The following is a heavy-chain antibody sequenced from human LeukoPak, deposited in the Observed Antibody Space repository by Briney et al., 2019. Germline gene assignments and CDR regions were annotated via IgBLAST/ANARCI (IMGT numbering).Heavy chain of an antibody. J-gene: IGHJ5*02. V-gene: IGHV4-38-2*02. CDR1: GDSISSGYY. Sequence: SETLSLTCTVSGDSISSGYYWGWIRQPPGKGLEWIGSIYHSGSTHYNPSLKSRVTMSVDTSKNQFSLKVTSVTAADTAVYYCARGQGSSWYWFDPWGQGTLVTVSS. CDR2: IYHSGST. CDR3: ARGQGSSWYWFDP. D-gene: IGHD6-13*01.